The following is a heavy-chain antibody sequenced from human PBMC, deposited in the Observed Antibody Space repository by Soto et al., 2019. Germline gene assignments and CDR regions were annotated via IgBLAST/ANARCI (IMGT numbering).Heavy chain of an antibody. CDR3: ARDDGYHYGFDY. J-gene: IGHJ4*02. CDR1: GFTFSSYS. D-gene: IGHD5-18*01. V-gene: IGHV3-21*01. Sequence: GGSLRLSCAASGFTFSSYSMNWVRQAPGKGIERVSSNTRSTNYIYYADSVKGRFTISRDNAKNSLYLQMNSLRAEDTAVYYCARDDGYHYGFDYWGRVHLVTVSS. CDR2: NTRSTNYI.